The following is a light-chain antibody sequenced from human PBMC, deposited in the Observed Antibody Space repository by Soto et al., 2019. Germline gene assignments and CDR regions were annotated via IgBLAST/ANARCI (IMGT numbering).Light chain of an antibody. CDR2: GHN. CDR3: QVWDTGSDHWV. CDR1: YSNIGAGYE. J-gene: IGLJ3*02. Sequence: QSELTQPPSVSGAPGQRVTISCTGSYSNIGAGYEVHWYQQVPGSAPKLLVSGHNNRPAGVPERFSGSNSGSTATLTISRVEVGDEADYFCQVWDTGSDHWVFGGGTKVTVL. V-gene: IGLV1-40*01.